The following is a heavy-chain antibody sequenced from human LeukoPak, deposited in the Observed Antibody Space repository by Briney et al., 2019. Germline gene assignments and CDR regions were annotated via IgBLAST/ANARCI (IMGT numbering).Heavy chain of an antibody. CDR3: ARYEAVAGVFDY. D-gene: IGHD6-19*01. CDR1: SDSIDSGNYY. J-gene: IGHJ4*02. Sequence: SETLSLTCTVSSDSIDSGNYYWNWIRQPAGKGLEWIGRIYSSGSTNYNPSLKSRVTISVDTSKNQFSLKLSSVTAADTAVYYCARYEAVAGVFDYWGQGTLVTVSS. CDR2: IYSSGST. V-gene: IGHV4-61*02.